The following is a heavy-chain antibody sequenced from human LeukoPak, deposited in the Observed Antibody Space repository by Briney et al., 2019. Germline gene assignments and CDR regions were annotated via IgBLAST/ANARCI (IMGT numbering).Heavy chain of an antibody. CDR3: ARLLGYCSGGSCYHRWFAP. CDR2: ISYSGST. V-gene: IGHV4-59*08. J-gene: IGHJ5*02. CDR1: GGSSSSHY. D-gene: IGHD2-15*01. Sequence: PSETLSLTGTVSGGSSSSHYWNWLRQPPGKGLVWIGYISYSGSTNYNPSLKSRVTIALDTSKNHFSLQLTSVPAADTAVYYCARLLGYCSGGSCYHRWFAPWGQGTLVTVS.